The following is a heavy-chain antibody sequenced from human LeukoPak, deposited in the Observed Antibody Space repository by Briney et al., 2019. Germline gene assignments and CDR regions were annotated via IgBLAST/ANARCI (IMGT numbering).Heavy chain of an antibody. CDR3: ARRGPVTGAKPYYYYYGMDV. CDR2: INPNSGGT. J-gene: IGHJ6*02. D-gene: IGHD4-17*01. CDR1: GYTFTGYY. Sequence: ASVKVSCKASGYTFTGYYMHWVRQAPGQGLEWMGWINPNSGGTNYAQKFQGRVTMTRDTSISTAYMELSRLRSDDTAVYYCARRGPVTGAKPYYYYYGMDVWGQGTTVTVSS. V-gene: IGHV1-2*02.